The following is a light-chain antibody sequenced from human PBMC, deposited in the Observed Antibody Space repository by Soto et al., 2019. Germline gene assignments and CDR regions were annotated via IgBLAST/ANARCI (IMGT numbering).Light chain of an antibody. CDR3: QQYKNWSPYT. Sequence: EIVMTQSPATLSVSPGERATLSCRASQSVSSNLAWYQHKPGKAPRLLIYGASARATGIPARFSGSGSGTEFTLTISSLQSEDFAVYYCQQYKNWSPYTFGQGTKLEIK. V-gene: IGKV3-15*01. J-gene: IGKJ2*01. CDR1: QSVSSN. CDR2: GAS.